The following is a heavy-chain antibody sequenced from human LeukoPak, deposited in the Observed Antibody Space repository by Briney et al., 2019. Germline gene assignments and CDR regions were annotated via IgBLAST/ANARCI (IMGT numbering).Heavy chain of an antibody. J-gene: IGHJ6*02. CDR3: ASESYDFWSGYSLGMDV. CDR2: INHSGST. CDR1: GFTFSSYW. V-gene: IGHV4-34*01. D-gene: IGHD3-3*01. Sequence: GSLRLSCAASGFTFSSYWMSWIRQPPGKGLEWIGEINHSGSTNYNPSLKSRVTISVDTSKNQFSLKLSSVTAADTAVYYCASESYDFWSGYSLGMDVWGQGTTVTVSS.